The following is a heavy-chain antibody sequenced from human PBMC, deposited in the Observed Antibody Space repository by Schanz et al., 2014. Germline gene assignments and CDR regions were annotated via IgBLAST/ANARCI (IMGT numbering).Heavy chain of an antibody. D-gene: IGHD2-15*01. J-gene: IGHJ4*02. V-gene: IGHV1-69*04. CDR2: ISPLLGVA. Sequence: QVHLVQSGAEVKEPGSSVKVSCKPSGGTFVTFFFTWVRQAPGQGPQWMGRISPLLGVANYAQEFQGRLTITADTSTSTAYMELSSLRSAATAVYYCATCSGGTCHAKPVLDNWGQGTLVTVSS. CDR1: GGTFVTFF. CDR3: ATCSGGTCHAKPVLDN.